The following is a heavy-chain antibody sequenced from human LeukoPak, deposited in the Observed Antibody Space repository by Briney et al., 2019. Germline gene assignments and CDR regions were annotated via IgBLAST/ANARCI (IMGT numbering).Heavy chain of an antibody. J-gene: IGHJ4*02. CDR3: ASLYYGAADY. Sequence: GGSLRLSCAASGFTFSLYWMNWVRQAPGKGLEWVSYINSRGKTIYYADSVKGRFTISRDNAKSSLYLQMNSLRAEDTAVYYCASLYYGAADYWGQGTLVTVSS. D-gene: IGHD4-17*01. CDR1: GFTFSLYW. V-gene: IGHV3-48*04. CDR2: INSRGKTI.